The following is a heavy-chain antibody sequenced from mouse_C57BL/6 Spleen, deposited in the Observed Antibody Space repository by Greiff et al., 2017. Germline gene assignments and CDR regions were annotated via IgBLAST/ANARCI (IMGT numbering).Heavy chain of an antibody. CDR3: ARHVVASDYFDY. J-gene: IGHJ2*01. Sequence: EVMLVESGGDLVKPGGSLKLSCAASGFTFSSYGMSWVRQTPDKRLEWVATISSGGSYTYYPDSVTGRFTISRDNAKNTLYLQMSSLKSEDTAMYYCARHVVASDYFDYWGQGTTLTVSS. CDR2: ISSGGSYT. V-gene: IGHV5-6*01. CDR1: GFTFSSYG. D-gene: IGHD1-1*01.